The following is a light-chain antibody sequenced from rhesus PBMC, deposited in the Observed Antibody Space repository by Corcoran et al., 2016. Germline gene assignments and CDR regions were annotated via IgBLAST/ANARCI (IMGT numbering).Light chain of an antibody. V-gene: IGKV2-104*01. J-gene: IGKJ4*01. Sequence: DIVMTQTPLSLPVTLGEPASISCRSSQSLLDSEGGDTYLEWYLQKPGPSPQLLIYGVSNRAAGVPVRFTGSGSDTDFTLKISRVEADDVGVYYCMQALEFPLTFGGGTKVEIK. CDR3: MQALEFPLT. CDR2: GVS. CDR1: QSLLDSEGGDTY.